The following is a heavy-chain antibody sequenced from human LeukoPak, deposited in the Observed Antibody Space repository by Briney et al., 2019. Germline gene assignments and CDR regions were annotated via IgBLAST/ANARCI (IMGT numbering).Heavy chain of an antibody. CDR3: AKDENIRAGGGPGY. CDR2: VQYEGSDK. CDR1: GFTLSSYG. V-gene: IGHV3-30*02. Sequence: GGSLRLSCGASGFTLSSYGMHRVRQAPGKGLEWVAFVQYEGSDKYYADSVKGRFTISRDNSKNMVFLQMDSLRDEDTAAYYCAKDENIRAGGGPGYWRQAALV. D-gene: IGHD6-13*01. J-gene: IGHJ4*02.